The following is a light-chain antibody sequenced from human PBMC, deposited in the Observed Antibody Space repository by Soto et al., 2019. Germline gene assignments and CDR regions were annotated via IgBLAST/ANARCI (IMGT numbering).Light chain of an antibody. CDR1: QSVSSY. J-gene: IGKJ2*01. V-gene: IGKV3-11*01. CDR3: QQRSHWPP. Sequence: EIVLTQSPATLSLSPGERATLSCRASQSVSSYLAWYQQKPGQAPRLLIYDASNRATGIPARFSGSGSGTDFTLTISSLEPEDFAVYYCQQRSHWPPFGQGTKLEIK. CDR2: DAS.